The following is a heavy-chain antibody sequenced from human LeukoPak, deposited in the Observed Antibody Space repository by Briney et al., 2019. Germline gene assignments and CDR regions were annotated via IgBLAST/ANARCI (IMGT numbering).Heavy chain of an antibody. Sequence: PGGSLRLSRAASGFTFSSYAMHWVRQAPGKGLEYVSAISSNGGSTYYANSVKGRFTISRDNSKNTLYLQMGSLRAEDMAVYYCAREGWAITMIVGHYGMDVWGQGTTVTVSS. CDR3: AREGWAITMIVGHYGMDV. V-gene: IGHV3-64*01. CDR2: ISSNGGST. J-gene: IGHJ6*02. D-gene: IGHD3-22*01. CDR1: GFTFSSYA.